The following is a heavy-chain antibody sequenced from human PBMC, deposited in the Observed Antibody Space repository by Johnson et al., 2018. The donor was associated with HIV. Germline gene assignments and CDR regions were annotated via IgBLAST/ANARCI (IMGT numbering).Heavy chain of an antibody. D-gene: IGHD1-1*01. CDR1: VFTFSDYY. V-gene: IGHV3-11*04. CDR3: ARRVEGRRSANDAFDI. Sequence: QMLLVESGGGLVKPGGSLRLSCVASVFTFSDYYMSWIRQAPGKGLEWVSVLYSGGSTYYTDSVKGRFTISRDNAKNSLYLQMNSLRAEDTAVYYCARRVEGRRSANDAFDIWGQGTMVTVSS. J-gene: IGHJ3*02. CDR2: LYSGGST.